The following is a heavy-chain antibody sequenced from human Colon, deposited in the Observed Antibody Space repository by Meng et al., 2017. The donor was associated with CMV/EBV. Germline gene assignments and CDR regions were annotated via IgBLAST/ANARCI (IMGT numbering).Heavy chain of an antibody. CDR3: ARDPFIKAFDI. J-gene: IGHJ3*02. V-gene: IGHV3-7*01. CDR2: IKEDGSEK. Sequence: GGSLRLSCVASGFTFSNYWMTWLRQAPGRGLELVAHIKEDGSEKYFVGSVKGRFTISRDNAKNSLYLQMNSLRAEDTAVYYCARDPFIKAFDIWGQGTTVTVSS. CDR1: GFTFSNYW.